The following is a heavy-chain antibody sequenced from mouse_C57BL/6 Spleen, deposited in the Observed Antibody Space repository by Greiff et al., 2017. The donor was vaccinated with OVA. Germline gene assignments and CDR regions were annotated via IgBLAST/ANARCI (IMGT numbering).Heavy chain of an antibody. CDR3: ARSTVVERWFAY. Sequence: EVQLQQSGPELVKPGASVKISCKASGYTFTDYYMNWVKQSHGKSLEWIGDINPNNGGTSYNQKFKGKATLTVDKSSSTAYMELRSLTSEDSAVYYCARSTVVERWFAYWGQGTLVTVSA. CDR1: GYTFTDYY. CDR2: INPNNGGT. D-gene: IGHD1-1*01. J-gene: IGHJ3*01. V-gene: IGHV1-26*01.